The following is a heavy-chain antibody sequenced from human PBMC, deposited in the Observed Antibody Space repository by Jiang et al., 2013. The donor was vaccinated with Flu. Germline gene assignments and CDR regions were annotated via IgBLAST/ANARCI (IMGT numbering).Heavy chain of an antibody. Sequence: GPGLVKPSETLSLTCTVSGGSISNSPYYWGWMRQSPGKGLEYIANIYYTGRAYYNPSLKSRVTISVDTSKNQFSLKVNSVSAADTSVYYCARLNGSGTVYIEHWGQGTLVTVSS. V-gene: IGHV4-39*01. CDR3: ARLNGSGTVYIEH. CDR2: IYYTGRA. D-gene: IGHD3-10*01. J-gene: IGHJ4*02. CDR1: GGSISNSPYY.